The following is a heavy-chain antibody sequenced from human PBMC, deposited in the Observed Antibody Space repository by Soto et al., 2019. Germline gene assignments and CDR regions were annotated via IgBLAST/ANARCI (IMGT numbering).Heavy chain of an antibody. CDR1: GGSISSGGYC. CDR2: TKYSGST. V-gene: IGHV4-31*03. CDR3: ARDYGGAWYFDL. Sequence: QVQLQESGPGLVKPSQTLSLTCTVSGGSISSGGYCWSWIRQHPGKGLEWIGYTKYSGSTYYNPSVKSRVTISVDTSKNQFSLKLSSVTAADTAVYYCARDYGGAWYFDLWGRGTLVTVSS. J-gene: IGHJ2*01. D-gene: IGHD3-16*01.